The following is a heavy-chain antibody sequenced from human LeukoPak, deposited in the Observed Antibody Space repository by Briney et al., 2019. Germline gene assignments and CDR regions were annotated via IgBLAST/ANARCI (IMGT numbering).Heavy chain of an antibody. CDR2: VWYDGSNK. CDR3: AKDRLPRRDNKYYFDY. J-gene: IGHJ4*02. Sequence: PGRALRLSCAASGFTVSSYGMHWVGQAPAKALEGVAVVWYDGSNKYYADSVKGRFTISRDNSKNTLYLQMNSLRAEETAVYYCAKDRLPRRDNKYYFDYWGQGTLVTVSS. CDR1: GFTVSSYG. D-gene: IGHD5-12*01. V-gene: IGHV3-33*06.